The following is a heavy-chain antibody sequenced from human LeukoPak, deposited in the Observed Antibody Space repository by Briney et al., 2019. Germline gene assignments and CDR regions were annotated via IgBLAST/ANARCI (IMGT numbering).Heavy chain of an antibody. CDR3: ARDKWFVPAAIDY. CDR1: GFTFSSYS. CDR2: ISSSSSTI. J-gene: IGHJ4*02. Sequence: GGSLRLSCAASGFTFSSYSMNWVRQAPGKGLEWVSYISSSSSTIYYADSVKGRFTISRDNAKNSLYLQMNSLRAEDTAVYYCARDKWFVPAAIDYWGQGTLVTVSS. D-gene: IGHD2-2*01. V-gene: IGHV3-48*04.